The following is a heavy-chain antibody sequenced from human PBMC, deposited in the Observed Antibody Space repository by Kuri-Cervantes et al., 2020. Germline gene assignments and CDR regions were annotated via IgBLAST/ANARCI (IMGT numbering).Heavy chain of an antibody. V-gene: IGHV4-59*01. CDR3: ARDISSGWYGWFAP. CDR2: IYYSGST. D-gene: IGHD6-19*01. J-gene: IGHJ5*02. CDR1: GGSTSGYY. Sequence: SETLSLTCPVAGGSTSGYYWNWIRQPPGKGLEWIGYIYYSGSTNYNPSLKSQVTISVDTSKNQFSLKLSSVTAADTAVYYCARDISSGWYGWFAPWGQGTLVTVSS.